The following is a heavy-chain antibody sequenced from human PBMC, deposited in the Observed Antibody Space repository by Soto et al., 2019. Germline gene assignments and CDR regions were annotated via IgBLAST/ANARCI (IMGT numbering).Heavy chain of an antibody. CDR3: VRDAGSLGY. CDR1: GFTFSSYS. V-gene: IGHV3-48*01. J-gene: IGHJ4*02. D-gene: IGHD3-16*01. CDR2: ITSGSSTI. Sequence: EVQLVESGGGLVQPGGSLRLSCVVSGFTFSSYSMDWVRQAPGKGLEWVSYITSGSSTIHYADSVKGRFTISRDNAKNSMFLQMISLRVEDTAVYYCVRDAGSLGYWGQGTLVTVSS.